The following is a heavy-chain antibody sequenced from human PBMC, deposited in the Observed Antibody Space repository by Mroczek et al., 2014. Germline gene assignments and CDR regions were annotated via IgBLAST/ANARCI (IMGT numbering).Heavy chain of an antibody. V-gene: IGHV4-34*01. CDR1: GGSFSGYY. CDR3: ARGQDIVLMVYAPVGWFDP. J-gene: IGHJ5*02. D-gene: IGHD2-8*01. CDR2: INHSGST. Sequence: QVQLQQWGAGLLKPSETLSLTCAVYGGSFSGYYWSWIRQPPGKGLEWIGEINHSGSTNYNPSLKSRVTISVDTSKNQFSLKLSSVTAADTAVYYCARGQDIVLMVYAPVGWFDPWGQGTLVTVSS.